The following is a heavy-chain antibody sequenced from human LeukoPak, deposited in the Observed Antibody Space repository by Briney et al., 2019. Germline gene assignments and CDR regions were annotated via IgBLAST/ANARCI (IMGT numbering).Heavy chain of an antibody. J-gene: IGHJ4*02. D-gene: IGHD6-13*01. Sequence: GGSLRLSCAASGFPFSNYWMHWVRQAPGKGLVWVSRINSDGSTTNYADSVKGRFTISRDNAENTLYMRMNSLRPEDTAVYYCARGYYSSSRFDSWGQGTLVTVSS. CDR2: INSDGSTT. CDR3: ARGYYSSSRFDS. V-gene: IGHV3-74*01. CDR1: GFPFSNYW.